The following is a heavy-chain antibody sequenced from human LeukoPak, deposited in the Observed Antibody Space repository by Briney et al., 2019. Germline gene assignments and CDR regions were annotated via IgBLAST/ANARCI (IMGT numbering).Heavy chain of an antibody. D-gene: IGHD1-1*01. Sequence: PSETLSLTCTVSGGSISSSNDCCDWIRQPPGRGLEWIASFYYGGSTYYNPSLKSRVTISADTSKNQVSLKLRSVTAADTALYYCTRRRAGRLYNWFDPWGQGTLVTVSS. CDR2: FYYGGST. CDR1: GGSISSSNDC. J-gene: IGHJ5*02. V-gene: IGHV4-39*01. CDR3: TRRRAGRLYNWFDP.